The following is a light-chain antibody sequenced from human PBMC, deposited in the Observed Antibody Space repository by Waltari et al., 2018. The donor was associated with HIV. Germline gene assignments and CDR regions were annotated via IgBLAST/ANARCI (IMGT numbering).Light chain of an antibody. V-gene: IGLV7-43*01. J-gene: IGLJ3*02. CDR3: LLYYGGVWV. Sequence: QPVVTQEPSLTVSPGGTVTPTCASNTVPVRTDFFPNSFQQKPGQAPRALIFSTTKKHAWTPARFSGSLLGGKAALTLSAVQPGDEADYYCLLYYGGVWVFGGGTKLTVL. CDR2: STT. CDR1: TVPVRTDFF.